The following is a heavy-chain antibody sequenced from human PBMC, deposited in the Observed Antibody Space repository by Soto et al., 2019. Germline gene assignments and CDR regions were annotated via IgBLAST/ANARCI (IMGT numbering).Heavy chain of an antibody. CDR2: IYYSGIT. Sequence: PSETLSLTCTVSGGSVSSGSYYWRWIRQPPGKGLEWIGYIYYSGITNYNSSLKSRVTISVHTSKNQFSXTLRSVTATDTGVYYCARIYSGPSGPPRWGPGTELTV. J-gene: IGHJ3*01. CDR1: GGSVSSGSYY. D-gene: IGHD3-10*01. CDR3: ARIYSGPSGPPR. V-gene: IGHV4-61*01.